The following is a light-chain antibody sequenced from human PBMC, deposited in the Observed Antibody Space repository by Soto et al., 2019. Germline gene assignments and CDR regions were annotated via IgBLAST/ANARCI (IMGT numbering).Light chain of an antibody. V-gene: IGKV3-20*01. CDR1: QSVPRSY. J-gene: IGKJ5*01. CDR2: GTS. Sequence: EIVFTQSPVTLSLSPGERATLSCRASQSVPRSYLAWYQQKPGQAPRLLIYGTSSRATGIPDRFSGSGSGTDFTLTISRLEPEDFAVFYCQQYGSSITFGQGTRLEIK. CDR3: QQYGSSIT.